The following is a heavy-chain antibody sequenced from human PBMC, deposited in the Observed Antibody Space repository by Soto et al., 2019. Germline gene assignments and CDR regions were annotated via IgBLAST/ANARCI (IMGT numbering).Heavy chain of an antibody. CDR1: GYTFTGYY. V-gene: IGHV1-2*04. Sequence: VSVKVSCKASGYTFTGYYMHWVRQAPGQGLEWMGWINPNSGGTNYAQKFKGWVTMTRDTSISTAYMELSRLRSDDTAVYYCARGSAVAGTETNYYGMDVWGQGTTVTVSS. D-gene: IGHD6-19*01. CDR3: ARGSAVAGTETNYYGMDV. CDR2: INPNSGGT. J-gene: IGHJ6*02.